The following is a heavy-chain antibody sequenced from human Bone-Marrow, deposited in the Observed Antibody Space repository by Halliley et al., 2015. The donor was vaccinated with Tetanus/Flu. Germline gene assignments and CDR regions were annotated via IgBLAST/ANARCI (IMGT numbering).Heavy chain of an antibody. Sequence: EWLGRTYYRSKWYNDYAVSVKSRITINPDTSKNQFSLHLNSVTPEDTAVYYCTKGKSPYGMDVWGQGTTVPVSS. CDR2: TYYRSKWYN. CDR3: TKGKSPYGMDV. J-gene: IGHJ6*02. V-gene: IGHV6-1*01.